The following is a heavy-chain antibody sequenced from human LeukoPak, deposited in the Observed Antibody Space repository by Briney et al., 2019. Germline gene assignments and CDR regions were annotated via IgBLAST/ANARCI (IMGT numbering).Heavy chain of an antibody. CDR2: ISYDGSNK. V-gene: IGHV3-30-3*01. D-gene: IGHD2-15*01. CDR1: GFTFSSYA. CDR3: ARSVSGDQLLFDY. Sequence: GRSLRLSCAASGFTFSSYAMRWVRQAPGKGLEWVAVISYDGSNKYYADSVKGRFTISRDNSKNTLYLQMTSLRAEDTAVYYCARSVSGDQLLFDYWGQGTLVTVSS. J-gene: IGHJ4*02.